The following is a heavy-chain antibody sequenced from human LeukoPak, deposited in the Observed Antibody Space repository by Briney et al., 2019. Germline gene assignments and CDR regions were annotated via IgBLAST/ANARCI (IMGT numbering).Heavy chain of an antibody. CDR3: ERDPGYYYYGMDV. CDR1: GFNLRTYW. V-gene: IGHV3-74*01. J-gene: IGHJ6*02. CDR2: INGEGSRI. Sequence: GGSLRLSCAVTGFNLRTYWIHWIRHSPGRGLEWVARINGEGSRISYADSVRGRFTLSRDNAKNTAYLQMNSLRAEDTALYYCERDPGYYYYGMDVWGQGTTVVVSS.